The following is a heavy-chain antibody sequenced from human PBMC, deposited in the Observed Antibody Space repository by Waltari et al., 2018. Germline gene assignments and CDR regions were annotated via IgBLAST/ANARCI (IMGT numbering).Heavy chain of an antibody. CDR3: AQTVMYYDYVWGSYRPGAFDI. V-gene: IGHV2-5*02. D-gene: IGHD3-16*02. CDR2: IYWDDDK. Sequence: QITLKESGPTLVKPTQTLTLTCTFSGFSLSTSGVGVGWIRQPPGKALEWLALIYWDDDKRYSPSLKSRLTITKDTSKNQVVLTMTNMDPVDTATYYCAQTVMYYDYVWGSYRPGAFDIWGQGTMVTVSS. CDR1: GFSLSTSGVG. J-gene: IGHJ3*02.